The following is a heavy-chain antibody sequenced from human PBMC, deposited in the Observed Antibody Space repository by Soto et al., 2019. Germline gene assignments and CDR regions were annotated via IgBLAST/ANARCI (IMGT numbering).Heavy chain of an antibody. CDR2: ISHEGSDN. Sequence: GGSLRLSCAASGFTFSSYAMHWVRQAPGKGLEWVALISHEGSDNYYADSVKGRFTISRDNSKNMVYLQINSLRVDDTAVYYCARDRSMVVVVPGYWGQGTLVTVSS. V-gene: IGHV3-30-3*01. CDR3: ARDRSMVVVVPGY. CDR1: GFTFSSYA. J-gene: IGHJ4*02. D-gene: IGHD2-2*01.